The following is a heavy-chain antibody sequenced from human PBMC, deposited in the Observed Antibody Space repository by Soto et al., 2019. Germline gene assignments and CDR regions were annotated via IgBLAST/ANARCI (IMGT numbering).Heavy chain of an antibody. CDR3: ARGMTGPHDYGYTTVDDAFDS. J-gene: IGHJ3*02. Sequence: QLQLQESGSGLVKPSQTLSLTCAVSGGSISSGGYSWSWIRQPPGKGLEWIGYIYHSGSTYYNPSLKRRVPRSVDRSKNQFSLKLSSVNAADTAVYYCARGMTGPHDYGYTTVDDAFDSWGQVTMVTVSS. CDR1: GGSISSGGYS. V-gene: IGHV4-30-2*01. CDR2: IYHSGST. D-gene: IGHD4-17*01.